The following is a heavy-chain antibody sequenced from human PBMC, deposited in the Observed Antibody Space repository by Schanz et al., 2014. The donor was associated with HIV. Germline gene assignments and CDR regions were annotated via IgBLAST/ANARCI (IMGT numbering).Heavy chain of an antibody. CDR3: ANQRYSGTYRPFDY. CDR1: EFPFSHNA. J-gene: IGHJ4*02. D-gene: IGHD1-26*01. CDR2: IDGVGDNT. V-gene: IGHV3-23*01. Sequence: EALLLESGGGLVQPGGSLRLSCRGSEFPFSHNAMTWVRQAPGKGLEWVSAIDGVGDNTYYADSVKGRFTISRDNSKNTVYLRMSGLRAEDTAVYYCANQRYSGTYRPFDYWGRGTLVTVSS.